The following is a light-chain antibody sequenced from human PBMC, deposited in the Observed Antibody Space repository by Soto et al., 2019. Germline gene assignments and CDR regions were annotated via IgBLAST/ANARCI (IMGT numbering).Light chain of an antibody. J-gene: IGKJ1*01. CDR2: DTS. CDR3: QQRRT. CDR1: QGIGDT. Sequence: EVVMRQSPATLSVSPGEGATLSCRASQGIGDTLAWYQHKPGQTPRLLIYDTSTRATGIPPRFSGSGSGTDFSLTISSLEPEDFAVYYCQQRRTFGQGTKVDIK. V-gene: IGKV3D-11*01.